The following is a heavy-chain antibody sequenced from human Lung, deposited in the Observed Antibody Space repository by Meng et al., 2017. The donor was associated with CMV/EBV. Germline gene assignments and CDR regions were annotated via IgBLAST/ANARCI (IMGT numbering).Heavy chain of an antibody. J-gene: IGHJ6*02. CDR1: GGSFSGYY. CDR2: INHSGST. D-gene: IGHD3-3*01. CDR3: ARAFGGTIFGVVNYYYGMDV. V-gene: IGHV4-34*01. Sequence: SETLSLXXAVYGGSFSGYYWSWIRQPPGKGLEWIGEINHSGSTNYNPSLKSRVTISVDTSKNQFSLKLSSVTAADTAVYYCARAFGGTIFGVVNYYYGMDVWGQGXTVTVSS.